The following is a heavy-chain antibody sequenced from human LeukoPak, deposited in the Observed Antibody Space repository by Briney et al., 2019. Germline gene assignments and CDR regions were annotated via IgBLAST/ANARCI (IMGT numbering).Heavy chain of an antibody. Sequence: PSETLSLTCTVSGYSISSGYYWGWIRQPPGKGLEWIGYIHYSGTTNYNPSLKSRVTISIDTSKNQFSLKLTSVTAADTAVYYCTKGRGIWGQGTLVTVSS. D-gene: IGHD3-10*01. V-gene: IGHV4-38-2*02. CDR2: IHYSGTT. CDR3: TKGRGI. CDR1: GYSISSGYY. J-gene: IGHJ4*02.